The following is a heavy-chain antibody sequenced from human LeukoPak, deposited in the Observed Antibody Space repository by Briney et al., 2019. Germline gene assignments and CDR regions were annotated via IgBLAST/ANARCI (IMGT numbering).Heavy chain of an antibody. Sequence: PGGSLRLSCAASGFTFDDYGMSWARQAPGKGLEWVSGINWDGGNTGYADSVKGRFTISRDNAKNFLYLQMNSLRAEDTALYYCARTVSSTGWSDDAFDIWGQGTMVTVSS. J-gene: IGHJ3*02. CDR3: ARTVSSTGWSDDAFDI. V-gene: IGHV3-20*04. CDR2: INWDGGNT. D-gene: IGHD6-19*01. CDR1: GFTFDDYG.